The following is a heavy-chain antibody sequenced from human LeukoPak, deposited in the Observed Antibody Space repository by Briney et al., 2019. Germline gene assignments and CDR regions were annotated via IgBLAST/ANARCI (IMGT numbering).Heavy chain of an antibody. CDR1: GGSISGGSFY. V-gene: IGHV4-61*02. J-gene: IGHJ4*02. CDR3: ARGGDSSSWSVDY. CDR2: IYASGST. D-gene: IGHD6-13*01. Sequence: SETLSLTCTVSGGSISGGSFYWTWIRQPAGKGLEWIGRIYASGSTNYNSSLKSRVTISVDTSKNQFSLRLSSVTAADTAVYYCARGGDSSSWSVDYWGQGTLVTVSS.